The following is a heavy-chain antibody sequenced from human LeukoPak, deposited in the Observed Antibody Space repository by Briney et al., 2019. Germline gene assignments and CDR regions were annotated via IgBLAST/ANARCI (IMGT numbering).Heavy chain of an antibody. V-gene: IGHV3-30*18. D-gene: IGHD6-19*01. CDR2: ISYDGSNK. J-gene: IGHJ4*02. CDR1: GFTFSSYG. CDR3: AKDRWPYSSGGYYFDY. Sequence: GRSLRLSCAASGFTFSSYGMHWVRHAPGKWLEWVAFISYDGSNKYYADSGEGRFTISRDNSKNTLYLQMNSLRAEDTAVYYCAKDRWPYSSGGYYFDYWGQGTLVTVSS.